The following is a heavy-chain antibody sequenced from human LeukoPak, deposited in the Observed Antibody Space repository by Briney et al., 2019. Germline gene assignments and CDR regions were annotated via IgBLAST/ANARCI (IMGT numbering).Heavy chain of an antibody. J-gene: IGHJ4*02. CDR1: GYTFTSYE. D-gene: IGHD2-8*01. CDR3: ARADGVNDY. Sequence: ASVKVTFSASGYTFTSYEINRVRQATGQGLEWMGWMNPNSGNTGYAQKFQSRVTMTRDTSISTAYMELSSLRSEDTAVYYCARADGVNDYWREGTLVTVSS. V-gene: IGHV1-8*01. CDR2: MNPNSGNT.